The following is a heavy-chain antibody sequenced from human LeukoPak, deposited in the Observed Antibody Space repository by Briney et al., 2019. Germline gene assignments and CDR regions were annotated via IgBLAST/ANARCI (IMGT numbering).Heavy chain of an antibody. CDR1: GYSGIELD. CDR2: FDREDGGT. J-gene: IGHJ3*02. Sequence: GASVKVSCKLSGYSGIELDMHWVRQAPGKGLEWMGGFDREDGGTIYARKFQGRVTMTEDTPTDTAYMELTSLTFDDTAVYYCATHTISGVVTYAFQMWGRGTLVTVSS. CDR3: ATHTISGVVTYAFQM. V-gene: IGHV1-24*01. D-gene: IGHD3-3*01.